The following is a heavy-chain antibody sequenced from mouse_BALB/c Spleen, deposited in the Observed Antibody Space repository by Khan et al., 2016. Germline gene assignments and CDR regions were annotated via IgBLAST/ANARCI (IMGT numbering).Heavy chain of an antibody. CDR1: GFDFSRYW. V-gene: IGHV4-1*02. CDR2: INPDSSTI. J-gene: IGHJ4*01. D-gene: IGHD3-2*01. Sequence: EVKLLESGGGLVQPGGSLKLSCAASGFDFSRYWMSWVRQAPGKGLEWIGEINPDSSTINYTPSLKDKFIISRDNAKNTLYLQMSKVRSEDTALYYCASLTARALDYWGQGTSVTVSS. CDR3: ASLTARALDY.